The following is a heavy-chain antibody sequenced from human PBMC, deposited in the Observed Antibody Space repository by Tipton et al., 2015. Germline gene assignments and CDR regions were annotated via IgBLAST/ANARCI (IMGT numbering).Heavy chain of an antibody. D-gene: IGHD1-14*01. CDR2: IFYTGGT. CDR3: AREPTNGNYFDD. Sequence: TLSLTCTVSGYSIRSYYWSWIRQPPGKGLEWIGYIFYTGGTYYNPSLKSRVTMSIATWESQFSLRLTSVTAADTAIYYCAREPTNGNYFDDWGQGTLVTVSS. J-gene: IGHJ4*02. V-gene: IGHV4-59*01. CDR1: GYSIRSYY.